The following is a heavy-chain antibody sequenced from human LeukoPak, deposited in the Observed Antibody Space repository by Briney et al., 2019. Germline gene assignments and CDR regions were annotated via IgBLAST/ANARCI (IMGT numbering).Heavy chain of an antibody. V-gene: IGHV3-48*02. CDR3: VRDDDLFTDYTHGDH. CDR2: ISGITYST. Sequence: GGSLRLSCVASGFTFSRYSMNWFRLAPGKGLECVSYISGITYSTFYADSVKGRFTISRDNAKNSVYLQMNSLRDEDTAVYYCVRDDDLFTDYTHGDHWGQGTLVTVSS. D-gene: IGHD3-9*01. CDR1: GFTFSRYS. J-gene: IGHJ5*02.